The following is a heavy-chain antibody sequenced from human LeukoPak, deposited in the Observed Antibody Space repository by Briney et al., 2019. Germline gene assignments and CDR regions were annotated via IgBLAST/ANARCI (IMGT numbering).Heavy chain of an antibody. CDR1: GGTFSSYA. Sequence: ASVKVSCKASGGTFSSYAISWVRQAPGQGLEWMGGIIPIFGTANYAQKFQGRVTITTDESTSTAYMELSSLRSEDTAVYYCARVPTRGIAAPEYSYYMDVWGKGTTVTVSS. J-gene: IGHJ6*03. D-gene: IGHD6-13*01. V-gene: IGHV1-69*05. CDR2: IIPIFGTA. CDR3: ARVPTRGIAAPEYSYYMDV.